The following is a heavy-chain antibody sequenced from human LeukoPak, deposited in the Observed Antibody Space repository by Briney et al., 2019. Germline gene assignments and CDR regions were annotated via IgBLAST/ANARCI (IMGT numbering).Heavy chain of an antibody. CDR1: GGSFSGYY. D-gene: IGHD2-15*01. V-gene: IGHV4-34*01. J-gene: IGHJ5*02. CDR3: ARPRRYCSGGSCFSNWFDP. CDR2: INHSGST. Sequence: SETLSLTCAVYGGSFSGYYWSWIRQPPGKGLEWIGEINHSGSTNYNPSLKSRVTISVDTSKNQFSLKLSSVTAADTAVYYCARPRRYCSGGSCFSNWFDPWGQGTLVTVSS.